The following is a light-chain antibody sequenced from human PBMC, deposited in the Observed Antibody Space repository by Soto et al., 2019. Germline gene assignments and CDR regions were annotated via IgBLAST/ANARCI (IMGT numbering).Light chain of an antibody. CDR3: QQRSSWPLT. J-gene: IGKJ4*01. Sequence: EIVLSQSPATVSLSPGDRATLSCRASQSVDKYLAWFQQKPGQAPRLLIYDASNRVTGIPARFSGSGSGTDFTLTISSLEPEDFAVYYCQQRSSWPLTFGGGTEVQIK. V-gene: IGKV3-11*01. CDR1: QSVDKY. CDR2: DAS.